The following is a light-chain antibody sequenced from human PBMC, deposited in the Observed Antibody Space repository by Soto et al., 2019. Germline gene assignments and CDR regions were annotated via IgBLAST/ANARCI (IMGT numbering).Light chain of an antibody. Sequence: DIVMTQSPDSLAVSLGERATINCKSSQSVLSSSNNRNYLAWYQQKPGQPPRLLIYWASTRESGVPDRFSGSGSGTDVTLTIGSLQAEDVAAYYCQQYYSTPLTFGGGTKVGIK. CDR3: QQYYSTPLT. V-gene: IGKV4-1*01. J-gene: IGKJ4*01. CDR2: WAS. CDR1: QSVLSSSNNRNY.